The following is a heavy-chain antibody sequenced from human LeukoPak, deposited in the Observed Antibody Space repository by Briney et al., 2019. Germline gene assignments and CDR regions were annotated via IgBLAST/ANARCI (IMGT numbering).Heavy chain of an antibody. CDR3: TRDANHYGGMDV. V-gene: IGHV3-74*01. CDR2: IHSDGSTT. CDR1: GITFSKYW. J-gene: IGHJ6*02. Sequence: GGSPRLSCAVSGITFSKYWMHWVRQVPGKGLVWVSRIHSDGSTTDYADSVKGRFTITRDSAKNTLYLEMNSLRVEDTAVYYCTRDANHYGGMDVWGQGTTVTVSS.